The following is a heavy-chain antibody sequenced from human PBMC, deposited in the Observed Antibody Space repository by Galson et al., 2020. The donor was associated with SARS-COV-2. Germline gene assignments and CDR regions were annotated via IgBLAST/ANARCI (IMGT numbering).Heavy chain of an antibody. Sequence: GESLKISCAASGFTFSSYWMSWVRQAPGKGLEWVANIKQDGSEKYYVDSVKGRFTISRDNAKNSLYLQMNSLRAEDTAVYYCARDYGDYKYDNWFDPWGQGTLVTVSS. D-gene: IGHD4-17*01. CDR3: ARDYGDYKYDNWFDP. CDR2: IKQDGSEK. J-gene: IGHJ5*02. V-gene: IGHV3-7*01. CDR1: GFTFSSYW.